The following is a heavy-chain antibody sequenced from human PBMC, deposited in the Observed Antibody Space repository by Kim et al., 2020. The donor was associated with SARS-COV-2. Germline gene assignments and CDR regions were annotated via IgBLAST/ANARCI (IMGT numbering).Heavy chain of an antibody. CDR2: INNSGSST. J-gene: IGHJ6*04. CDR3: YHISAFQYYTIHV. D-gene: IGHD2-2*01. CDR1: GFTFSSYA. V-gene: IGHV3-23*01. Sequence: GGSLRLSCAASGFTFSSYAMSWVRQAPGKGLEWVSDINNSGSSTFYLDSVTGRFTISRDNSKNTLYLQMNSLRAEDTALYYCYHISAFQYYTIHVWGKGPTFPVPS.